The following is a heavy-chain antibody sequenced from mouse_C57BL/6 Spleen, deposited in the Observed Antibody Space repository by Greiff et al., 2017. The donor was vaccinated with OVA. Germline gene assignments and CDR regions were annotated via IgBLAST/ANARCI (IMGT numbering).Heavy chain of an antibody. V-gene: IGHV1-74*01. D-gene: IGHD4-1*01. J-gene: IGHJ2*01. CDR1: GYTFTSYW. CDR2: IHPSDSDT. CDR3: AIRAQTGYFDY. Sequence: QVQLQQPGAELVKPGASVKVSCKASGYTFTSYWMHWVKQRPGQGLEWIGRIHPSDSDTNYNQKFKGKATLTVDKSSSTAYMQLGSLTSEDSAVYYCAIRAQTGYFDYWGQGTTLTVSS.